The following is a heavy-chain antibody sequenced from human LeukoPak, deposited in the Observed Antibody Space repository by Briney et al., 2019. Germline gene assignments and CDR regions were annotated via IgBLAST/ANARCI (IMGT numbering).Heavy chain of an antibody. CDR3: AREDLIAVAGKRYFQH. CDR2: TYYRSKWYN. CDR1: GDSVSSNSAA. D-gene: IGHD6-19*01. V-gene: IGHV6-1*01. Sequence: SQTLSLTCAISGDSVSSNSAAWNWIRQSPSRGLEWLGRTYYRSKWYNDYAVSVKSRITINPDTSKNQFSLQLNSVTPEDTAVYYCAREDLIAVAGKRYFQHWGQGTLVTVSS. J-gene: IGHJ1*01.